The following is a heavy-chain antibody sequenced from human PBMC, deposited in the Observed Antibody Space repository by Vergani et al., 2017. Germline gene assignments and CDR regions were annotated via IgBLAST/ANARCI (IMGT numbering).Heavy chain of an antibody. D-gene: IGHD6-6*01. J-gene: IGHJ4*02. CDR2: ISYDGSNK. CDR3: AREVPIAARLAPVDY. Sequence: QVQLVESGGGVVQPGRSLRLSCAASGFTFSSYAMHWVRQAPGKGLEWVAVISYDGSNKYYADSVKGRFTISRDNSKNTLYLQMNSLRAEDTAVYYCAREVPIAARLAPVDYWGQGTLVTVSS. CDR1: GFTFSSYA. V-gene: IGHV3-30-3*01.